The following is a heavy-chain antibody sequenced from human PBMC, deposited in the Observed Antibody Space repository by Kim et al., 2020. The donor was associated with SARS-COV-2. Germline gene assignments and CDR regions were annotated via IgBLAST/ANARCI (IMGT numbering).Heavy chain of an antibody. CDR3: VRFTSRRFDL. V-gene: IGHV4-4*02. J-gene: IGHJ4*02. CDR1: GASINNENW. CDR2: VSHRGS. Sequence: SETLSLTCAVSGASINNENWWTWVRQSPEKGLDWIGDVSHRGSNYNPSLRGRLTLSIDKSKNQFSLELTSVTAADTAIYYCVRFTSRRFDLWGQGILVTVSS.